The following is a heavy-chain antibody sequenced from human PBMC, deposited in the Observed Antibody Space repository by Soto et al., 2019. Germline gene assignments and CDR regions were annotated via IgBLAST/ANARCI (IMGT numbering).Heavy chain of an antibody. CDR3: AKKYVPPGETHAFDF. V-gene: IGHV3-23*01. D-gene: IGHD4-17*01. J-gene: IGHJ3*01. CDR2: ISGGGGTT. Sequence: GGSLRLSCAASGFTFSSYALSWVRQAPGRGLEWISAISGGGGTTLYADSVKGRFTISRDNSKNTLYLQMNSLRAEDTALYYCAKKYVPPGETHAFDFWGQGTMVTVSS. CDR1: GFTFSSYA.